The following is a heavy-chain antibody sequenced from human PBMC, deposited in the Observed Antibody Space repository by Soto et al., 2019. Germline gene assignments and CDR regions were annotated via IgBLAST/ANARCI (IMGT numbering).Heavy chain of an antibody. CDR3: AKDELLWFGFP. J-gene: IGHJ5*02. CDR1: GFTFSSFA. Sequence: GVSLRLSCAASGFTFSSFAMSWVRQAPEKGLEWVTGISGSGRSTFYADSVKGRFTISRDNSKNTLYLQMNNLRAEDTAVYYCAKDELLWFGFPWGQGTLVTVSS. CDR2: ISGSGRST. D-gene: IGHD3-10*01. V-gene: IGHV3-23*01.